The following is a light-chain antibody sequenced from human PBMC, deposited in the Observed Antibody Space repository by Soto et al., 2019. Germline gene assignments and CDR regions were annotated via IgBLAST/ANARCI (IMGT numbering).Light chain of an antibody. CDR1: QSVISSY. Sequence: EIVLTQSPGTLSLSPGERATLSCRASQSVISSYLAWYQQKPGQAPRLLIYGASSRATGIPDRFSGSGSGTDFTLTISRLEPDDFAVYYCEQYGSSPPLTFGQGTMVEIK. J-gene: IGKJ1*01. CDR3: EQYGSSPPLT. CDR2: GAS. V-gene: IGKV3-20*01.